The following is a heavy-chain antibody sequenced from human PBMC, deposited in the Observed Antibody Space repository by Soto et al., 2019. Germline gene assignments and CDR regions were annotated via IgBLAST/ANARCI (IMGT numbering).Heavy chain of an antibody. V-gene: IGHV5-51*01. Sequence: PGESLKISCKGSGYSFTSYWIGWVRQMPGKGLEWMGIIYPGDSDTRYSPSFQGQVTISADKSISTAYLQWSSLKASDTAMYYCAVPPQQQLDYYGMDVWGQGSTDTVSS. CDR1: GYSFTSYW. CDR3: AVPPQQQLDYYGMDV. D-gene: IGHD6-13*01. J-gene: IGHJ6*02. CDR2: IYPGDSDT.